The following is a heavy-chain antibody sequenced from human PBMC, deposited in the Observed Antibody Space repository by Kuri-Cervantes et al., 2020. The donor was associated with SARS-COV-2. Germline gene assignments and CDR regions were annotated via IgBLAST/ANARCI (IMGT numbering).Heavy chain of an antibody. CDR2: IHYSGST. Sequence: GSLRLSCIVSGGSISGYYWSWMRQPPGKGLEWIGNIHYSGSTNYNTSLDSRVTISVDTSKNQLSLILSSVTAADTAVYYCARLRPPSGYSYEPYVDYWGQGTLVTVSS. CDR1: GGSISGYY. V-gene: IGHV4-59*01. D-gene: IGHD5-18*01. J-gene: IGHJ4*02. CDR3: ARLRPPSGYSYEPYVDY.